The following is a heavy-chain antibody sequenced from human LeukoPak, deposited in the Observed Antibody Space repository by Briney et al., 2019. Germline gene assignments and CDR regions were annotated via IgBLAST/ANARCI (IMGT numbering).Heavy chain of an antibody. D-gene: IGHD3-10*01. V-gene: IGHV1-2*02. CDR3: ARVRFRLPYGSGSNWYFDL. CDR1: GYTFTGYY. CDR2: INPNSGGT. J-gene: IGHJ2*01. Sequence: ASVKVSCKASGYTFTGYYMHWVRQAPGRGLEWMGWINPNSGGTNYAQKFQGRVTMTRDTSISTAYMELSRLRSDDTAVYYCARVRFRLPYGSGSNWYFDLWGRGTLVTVSS.